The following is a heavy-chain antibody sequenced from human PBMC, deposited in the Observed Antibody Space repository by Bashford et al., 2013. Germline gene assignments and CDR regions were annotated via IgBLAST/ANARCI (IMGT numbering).Heavy chain of an antibody. D-gene: IGHD5-24*01. CDR3: ARDSRKDGYTLGSVIFGLTS. V-gene: IGHV3-11*05. J-gene: IGHJ4*02. CDR2: ITSSSSST. Sequence: WIRQPPGKGLEWVSYITSSSSSTNYADSVKGRFIISRDNAKNSLFLQMNSLRGEDTAVYYCARDSRKDGYTLGSVIFGLTSWGQGNPGPPSP.